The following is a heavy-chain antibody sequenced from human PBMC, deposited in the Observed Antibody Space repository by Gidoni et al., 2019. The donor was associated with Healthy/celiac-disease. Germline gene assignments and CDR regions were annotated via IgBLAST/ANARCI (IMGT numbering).Heavy chain of an antibody. D-gene: IGHD1-1*01. Sequence: QVQLQESGPGLVKPSQTLSLTCTVSGGSISSGSYYWSWIRQPAGKGLEWIGRIYTSGSTNYNPSLKSRVTMSVDTSKNQFSLKLSSVTAADTAVYYCARARPWKLRVGMDVWGQGTTVTVSS. CDR1: GGSISSGSYY. CDR2: IYTSGST. J-gene: IGHJ6*02. CDR3: ARARPWKLRVGMDV. V-gene: IGHV4-61*02.